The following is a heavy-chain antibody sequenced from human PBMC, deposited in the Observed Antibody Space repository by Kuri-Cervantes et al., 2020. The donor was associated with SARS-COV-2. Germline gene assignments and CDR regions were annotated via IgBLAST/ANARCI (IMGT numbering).Heavy chain of an antibody. D-gene: IGHD6-19*01. CDR3: ARDIAVASGYYFDH. V-gene: IGHV4-4*07. Sequence: SETLSLTCTVSGGSISSYYWSWIRQPAGKGLEWIGRIYTSGSTNYNPSLKSRVTMSVDTSKNQFSLKLSSVTAADTAVYYCARDIAVASGYYFDHWGQGTLVTVSS. CDR2: IYTSGST. J-gene: IGHJ4*02. CDR1: GGSISSYY.